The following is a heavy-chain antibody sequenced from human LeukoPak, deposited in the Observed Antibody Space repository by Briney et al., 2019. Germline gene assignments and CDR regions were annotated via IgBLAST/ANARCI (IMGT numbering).Heavy chain of an antibody. D-gene: IGHD3-16*02. Sequence: SETLSLTCAVSGGSISSSSYYWGWIRQPPGKGLEWIGSIYYSGSTYYNPSLKSRVTISVDTSKNQFSLKLSSVTAADTAVYYCAKGYPPFQHWGQGTLVTVSS. J-gene: IGHJ1*01. V-gene: IGHV4-39*01. CDR3: AKGYPPFQH. CDR1: GGSISSSSYY. CDR2: IYYSGST.